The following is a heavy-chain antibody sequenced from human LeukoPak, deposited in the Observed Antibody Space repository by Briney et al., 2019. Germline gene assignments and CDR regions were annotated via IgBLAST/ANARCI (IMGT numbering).Heavy chain of an antibody. J-gene: IGHJ4*02. CDR2: ISGSGGST. CDR3: AKANEDIVVVPAADFDY. CDR1: GFTFSSYA. V-gene: IGHV3-23*01. D-gene: IGHD2-2*01. Sequence: GGSLRLSCAASGFTFSSYAMSWVRQAPGKGLEWVSAISGSGGSTYYADSVKGRFTIPRDNSKNTLYLQMNSLRAEDTAVYYSAKANEDIVVVPAADFDYWGQGTLVTVSS.